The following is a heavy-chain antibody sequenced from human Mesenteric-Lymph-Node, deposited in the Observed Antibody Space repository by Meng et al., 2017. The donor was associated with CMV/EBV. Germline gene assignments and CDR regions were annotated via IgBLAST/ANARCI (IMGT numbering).Heavy chain of an antibody. CDR2: IYSGGST. J-gene: IGHJ4*02. CDR3: AKDRYSGSYFDY. V-gene: IGHV3-53*01. CDR1: GFTVSSNY. Sequence: GGSLRLSCAASGFTVSSNYMSWVRQAPGKGLEWVSVIYSGGSTYYADSVKGRFTISRDDSKNTLYLEMNSLRAEDTAVYYCAKDRYSGSYFDYWGQGTLVTVSS. D-gene: IGHD1-26*01.